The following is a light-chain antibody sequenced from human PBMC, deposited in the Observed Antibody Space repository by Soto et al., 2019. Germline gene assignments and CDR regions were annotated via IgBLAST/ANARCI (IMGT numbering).Light chain of an antibody. V-gene: IGLV2-14*01. CDR3: SSYTSSTPYV. J-gene: IGLJ1*01. CDR2: QVS. CDR1: SSDVGAYNY. Sequence: QSALTQPASVSGSPGQSITISCTGTSSDVGAYNYVSWYQQHPGKAPKLMIHQVSNRPSGVSNRFSGSKSGNTASLTISGRQAEDEADYYCSSYTSSTPYVFGTGTKLTVL.